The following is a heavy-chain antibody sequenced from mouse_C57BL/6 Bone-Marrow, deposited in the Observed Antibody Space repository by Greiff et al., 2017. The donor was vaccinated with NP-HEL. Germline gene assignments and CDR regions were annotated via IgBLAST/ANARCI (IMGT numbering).Heavy chain of an antibody. CDR3: AREGETAQAKDFDY. CDR2: IYPRDGST. V-gene: IGHV1-85*01. J-gene: IGHJ2*01. Sequence: VKLVESGPELVKPGASVKLSCKASGYTFTSYDINWVKQRPGQGLEWIGWIYPRDGSTKYNEKFKGKATLTVDTSSSTAYMELHSLTSEDSAVYFCAREGETAQAKDFDYWGQGTTLTVSS. D-gene: IGHD3-2*02. CDR1: GYTFTSYD.